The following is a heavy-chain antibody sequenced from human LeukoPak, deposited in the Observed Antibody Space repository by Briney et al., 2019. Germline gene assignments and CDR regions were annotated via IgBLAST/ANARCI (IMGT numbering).Heavy chain of an antibody. D-gene: IGHD6-6*01. CDR1: GGSISSSSCY. Sequence: SETLSLTCTVSGGSISSSSCYWGWIRQPPGKGLEWIGSIYYSGSTYYNSSLKSRVTISVDTSKNQFSLKLSSVTAADTAVYYCARRGMGSSSSYWGQGTLVTVSS. CDR3: ARRGMGSSSSY. CDR2: IYYSGST. V-gene: IGHV4-39*01. J-gene: IGHJ4*02.